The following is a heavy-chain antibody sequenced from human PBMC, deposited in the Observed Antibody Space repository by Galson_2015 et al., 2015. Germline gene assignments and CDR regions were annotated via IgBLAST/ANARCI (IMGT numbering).Heavy chain of an antibody. D-gene: IGHD6-19*01. J-gene: IGHJ4*02. V-gene: IGHV1-69*13. CDR1: GGTFSSYA. Sequence: SVKVSCKASGGTFSSYAISWVRQAPGQGLEWMGGIIPIFGTANYAQKFQGRVTITADESTSTAYMELSSLRSEDTAVYYCARGEKEYSSGWVGVDYWGQGTLVTVSS. CDR3: ARGEKEYSSGWVGVDY. CDR2: IIPIFGTA.